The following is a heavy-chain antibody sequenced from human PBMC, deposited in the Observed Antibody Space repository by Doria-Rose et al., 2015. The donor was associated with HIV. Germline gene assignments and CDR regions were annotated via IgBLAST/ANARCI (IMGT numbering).Heavy chain of an antibody. CDR1: GFSLSNARMG. V-gene: IGHV2-26*01. CDR3: ARIIAARTRADAFDI. D-gene: IGHD6-6*01. Sequence: ETLTLTCTVSGFSLSNARMGVSWIRQPPWKALEWLAHIFSNDKKSSSTSLKSRLTISKDTSKSQVVLTMTNMDPVDTATYYCARIIAARTRADAFDIWGQGTMVTVSS. J-gene: IGHJ3*02. CDR2: IFSNDKK.